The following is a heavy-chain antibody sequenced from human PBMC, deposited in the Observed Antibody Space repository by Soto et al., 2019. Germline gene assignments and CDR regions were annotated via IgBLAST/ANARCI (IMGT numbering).Heavy chain of an antibody. J-gene: IGHJ3*02. CDR2: MNPNSGNT. V-gene: IGHV1-8*01. D-gene: IGHD3-9*01. Sequence: ASVKVSCKASGYTFTSYDINWVRQATGQGLEWMGWMNPNSGNTGYAQKFQGRVTMTRNTSISTAYMELSSLRSEDTAMYYCARHPPTYYDILTGSDGAFDIWGRGTVVTVSS. CDR3: ARHPPTYYDILTGSDGAFDI. CDR1: GYTFTSYD.